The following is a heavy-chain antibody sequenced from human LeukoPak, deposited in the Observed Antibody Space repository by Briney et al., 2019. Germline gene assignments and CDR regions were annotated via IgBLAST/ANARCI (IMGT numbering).Heavy chain of an antibody. CDR2: IYHSGST. V-gene: IGHV4-38-2*01. CDR3: AGGSVTAMVANWFDP. D-gene: IGHD5-18*01. CDR1: GYSISSGYY. J-gene: IGHJ5*02. Sequence: SETLSLTCAVSGYSISSGYYWGWIRQPPGKGLEWIGSIYHSGSTYYNPSLKSRVTISLDTSKNQFSLKLRSVTAADTAVYYCAGGSVTAMVANWFDPWGQGTLVTVPS.